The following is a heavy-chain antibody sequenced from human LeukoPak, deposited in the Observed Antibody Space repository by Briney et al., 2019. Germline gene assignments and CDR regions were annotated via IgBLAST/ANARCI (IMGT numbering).Heavy chain of an antibody. CDR1: GFTFSSYW. Sequence: PGGSLRLSCAAPGFTFSSYWMHWVRQAPGKGLVWVSHINSGGSSTSYADSVKGRFTISRDNAKNTLYLQMNSLRAEDTAVYYCARFPGYSYGQRYFDYWGQGTLVTVSS. CDR3: ARFPGYSYGQRYFDY. CDR2: INSGGSST. D-gene: IGHD5-18*01. J-gene: IGHJ4*02. V-gene: IGHV3-74*01.